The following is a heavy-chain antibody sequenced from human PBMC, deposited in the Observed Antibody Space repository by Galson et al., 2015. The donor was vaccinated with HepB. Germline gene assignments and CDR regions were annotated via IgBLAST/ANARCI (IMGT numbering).Heavy chain of an antibody. V-gene: IGHV3-21*01. J-gene: IGHJ6*03. CDR3: ARGMGYDCWSADPPFYMDV. CDR2: ISSSSNYI. Sequence: SLRLSCAASGFTFSSYSMNWVRQAPGKGLEWVSSISSSSNYIYYADTVEGCFTISRDNAQNSLFLHMNSLRAEDTSVYYCARGMGYDCWSADPPFYMDVWGKGTTVTVSS. D-gene: IGHD3-3*01. CDR1: GFTFSSYS.